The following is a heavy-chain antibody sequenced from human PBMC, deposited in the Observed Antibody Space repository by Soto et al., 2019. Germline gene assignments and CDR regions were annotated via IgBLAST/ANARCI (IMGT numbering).Heavy chain of an antibody. CDR3: ARDRTRYGPIKNWFDP. J-gene: IGHJ5*02. CDR2: INPNSGGT. CDR1: GYTFTGYY. D-gene: IGHD3-16*01. V-gene: IGHV1-2*02. Sequence: ASVKVSCKASGYTFTGYYMHWVRQAPGQGLEWMGWINPNSGGTNYAQKFQGRVTMTRDTSISTAYMELSRLRSDDTAVYYCARDRTRYGPIKNWFDPWGQGTLVTVSS.